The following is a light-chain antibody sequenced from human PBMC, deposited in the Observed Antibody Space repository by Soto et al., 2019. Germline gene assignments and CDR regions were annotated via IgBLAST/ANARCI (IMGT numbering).Light chain of an antibody. CDR2: CAS. V-gene: IGKV4-1*01. CDR3: HQYCTNSWS. J-gene: IGKJ1*01. Sequence: EIVMTQSPDSLAVSLGERATINCTSSQSVLSSPNTKNYLAWYQHKPAQPPKMLIYCASIRKSGVTDRFSGSVSGTEFTLTISSVQSEDLAVYYCHQYCTNSWSFGQGTKMEIK. CDR1: QSVLSSPNTKNY.